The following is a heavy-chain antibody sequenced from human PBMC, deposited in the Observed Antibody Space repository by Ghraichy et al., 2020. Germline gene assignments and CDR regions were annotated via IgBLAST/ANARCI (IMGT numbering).Heavy chain of an antibody. CDR3: AKAPKKIAAAGTDWYFDL. CDR2: ISGSGGST. V-gene: IGHV3-23*01. CDR1: GFTFSSYA. Sequence: GESLNISCAASGFTFSSYAMSWVRQAPGKGLEWVSAISGSGGSTYYADSVKGRFTISRDNSKNTLYLQMNSLRAEDTAVYYCAKAPKKIAAAGTDWYFDLWGRGTLVTVSS. J-gene: IGHJ2*01. D-gene: IGHD6-13*01.